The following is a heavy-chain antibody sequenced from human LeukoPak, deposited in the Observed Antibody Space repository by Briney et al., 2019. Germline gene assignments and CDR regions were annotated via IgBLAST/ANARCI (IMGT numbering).Heavy chain of an antibody. CDR1: GFTFSSYW. J-gene: IGHJ4*02. D-gene: IGHD2/OR15-2a*01. Sequence: PGGSLRLSCAASGFTFSSYWMNWVRQAPGKGLEWVANIKNDGSQRNYVDSVKGRFTISRDNAQNSLFLQMNSLRAEDTAVYYCEGGTLWGQGSLVTASS. CDR2: IKNDGSQR. CDR3: EGGTL. V-gene: IGHV3-7*01.